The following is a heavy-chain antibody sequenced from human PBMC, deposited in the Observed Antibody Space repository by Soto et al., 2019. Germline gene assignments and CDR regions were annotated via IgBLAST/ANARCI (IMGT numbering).Heavy chain of an antibody. CDR1: GRTFSSYA. CDR2: IIPIFGTA. D-gene: IGHD2-2*01. V-gene: IGHV1-69*13. CDR3: ARPVVPAAWSYYYYGMDV. J-gene: IGHJ6*02. Sequence: SVKVSCKASGRTFSSYAISWVRQAPGQGLEWMGGIIPIFGTANYAQKFKARVTITADESTSTSYMELRSLRSQDHAVYYCARPVVPAAWSYYYYGMDVCGQRTTVTV.